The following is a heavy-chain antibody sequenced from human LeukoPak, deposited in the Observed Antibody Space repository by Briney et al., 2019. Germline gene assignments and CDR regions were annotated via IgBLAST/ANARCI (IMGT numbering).Heavy chain of an antibody. V-gene: IGHV3-30*04. Sequence: GRSLRLSCAASGFTFSSYAMHWVRQAPGKGLGWVADISYDGSNKYYADSVKGRFTISRDNSKNTLYLQMNSLRAEDTAVYYCARDTLPFYSSSSYYHYYMDVWGKGTTVTVSS. CDR2: ISYDGSNK. J-gene: IGHJ6*03. D-gene: IGHD6-13*01. CDR1: GFTFSSYA. CDR3: ARDTLPFYSSSSYYHYYMDV.